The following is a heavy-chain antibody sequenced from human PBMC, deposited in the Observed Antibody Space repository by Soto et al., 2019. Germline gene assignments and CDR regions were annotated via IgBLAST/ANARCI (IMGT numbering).Heavy chain of an antibody. CDR3: ARGYCSGGNCYNGLDV. J-gene: IGHJ6*02. Sequence: GASVKVSCKASRYTFTSYYMHWVRQAPGQGLEWMGIINPSGGSTNYAQKFKGRVNMTRDTSTSTVYMDLSRLRSEDTAIYYCARGYCSGGNCYNGLDVWGQGTTVTVSS. CDR1: RYTFTSYY. V-gene: IGHV1-46*01. D-gene: IGHD2-15*01. CDR2: INPSGGST.